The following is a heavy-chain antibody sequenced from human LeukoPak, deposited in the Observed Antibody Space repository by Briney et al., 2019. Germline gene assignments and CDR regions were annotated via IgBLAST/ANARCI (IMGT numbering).Heavy chain of an antibody. CDR1: GFTFSSYN. D-gene: IGHD1-26*01. Sequence: GGSLRLSYAASGFTFSSYNMNWVRQAPGKGLEWVSSISGSSSYIYYADSAKGRFSISRDNAKNSLYLQMNSLRAEDTAVYYCARAATVGTTRPGTHFDYWGQGTLVTVSS. V-gene: IGHV3-21*01. CDR2: ISGSSSYI. J-gene: IGHJ4*02. CDR3: ARAATVGTTRPGTHFDY.